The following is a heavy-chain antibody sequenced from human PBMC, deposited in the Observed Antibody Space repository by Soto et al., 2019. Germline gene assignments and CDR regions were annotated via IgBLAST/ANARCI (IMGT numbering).Heavy chain of an antibody. CDR2: IEGSGTIT. Sequence: GSLRLSCAASGFMFSTTDMSWVRQAPGKGLEWVTTIEGSGTITYYADSVRGRFTISRDNSKNTVYLQMDSLTADDTAVYYCVKNSGWFNSWGQGTPVTVS. CDR3: VKNSGWFNS. D-gene: IGHD3-10*01. J-gene: IGHJ5*01. V-gene: IGHV3-23*01. CDR1: GFMFSTTD.